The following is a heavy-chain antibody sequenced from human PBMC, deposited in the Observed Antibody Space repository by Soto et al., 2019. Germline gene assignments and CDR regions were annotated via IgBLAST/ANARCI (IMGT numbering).Heavy chain of an antibody. CDR3: ASGHDPFNPTVTTRGYYYGMDV. D-gene: IGHD4-17*01. CDR1: GGTFSSYA. J-gene: IGHJ6*02. V-gene: IGHV1-69*12. CDR2: IIPIFGTA. Sequence: QVQLVQSGAEVKKPGSSVKVSCKASGGTFSSYAISWVRQAPGQGLEWMGGIIPIFGTANYAQKFQGRVTITADESTSTAYMELSSLRSEDTAVYYCASGHDPFNPTVTTRGYYYGMDVWGQGTTVTVSS.